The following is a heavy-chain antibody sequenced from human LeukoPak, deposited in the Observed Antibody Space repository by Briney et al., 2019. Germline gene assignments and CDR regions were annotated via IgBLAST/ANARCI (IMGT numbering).Heavy chain of an antibody. J-gene: IGHJ4*02. V-gene: IGHV3-23*01. CDR2: IRDSGSST. CDR1: GFTFSSYA. Sequence: GGSLRLSCAASGFTFSSYAMSWVRQAPGKGLEWVSAIRDSGSSTHYADSVKGRFTTSRDNSKNTLFLQVNSLRAEDTAIYYCAKYGPQDSGSSHFDYWGQGALVTVSS. D-gene: IGHD1-26*01. CDR3: AKYGPQDSGSSHFDY.